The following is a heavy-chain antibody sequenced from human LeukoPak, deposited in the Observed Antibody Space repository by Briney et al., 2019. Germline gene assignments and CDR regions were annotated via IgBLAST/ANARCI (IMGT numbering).Heavy chain of an antibody. CDR2: IRSKAYGGTT. J-gene: IGHJ4*02. D-gene: IGHD3-22*01. V-gene: IGHV3-49*04. CDR3: TKTLPNYYDSSGYLAEPDY. CDR1: GFTFGDYA. Sequence: GGSLRLSCTASGFTFGDYAMSWVRQAPGKGLEWVGFIRSKAYGGTTEYAASVKGRFTISRDDSKSIAYLQMNSLKTEDTAVYYCTKTLPNYYDSSGYLAEPDYWGQGTLVTVSS.